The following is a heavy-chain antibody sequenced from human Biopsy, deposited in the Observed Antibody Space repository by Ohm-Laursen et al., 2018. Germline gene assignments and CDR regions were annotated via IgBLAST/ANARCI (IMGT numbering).Heavy chain of an antibody. Sequence: SETLSLTCSVSGGSVSSDYWSWIRQSPGKGLEWIGNIYYSGNTDYSPSLKSRVTISVDTSNNQFSPKLRSVTAADTAVYYCARQVDFWSGYVDYWGQGTLVAVSS. CDR2: IYYSGNT. J-gene: IGHJ4*02. CDR1: GGSVSSDY. D-gene: IGHD3-3*01. V-gene: IGHV4-59*04. CDR3: ARQVDFWSGYVDY.